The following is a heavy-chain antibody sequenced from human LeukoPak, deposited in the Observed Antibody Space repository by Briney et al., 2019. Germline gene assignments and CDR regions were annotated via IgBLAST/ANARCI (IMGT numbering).Heavy chain of an antibody. CDR3: TTDQVKQWLAHFDY. D-gene: IGHD6-19*01. J-gene: IGHJ4*02. CDR1: GFTFSNAW. Sequence: GGSLRLSCAASGFTFSNAWMSWVRQAPGKGLEWVGRIKSKTDGGTTDYAAPVKGRFTISRDDSKNTLYLQMNSLKTEDTAVYYCTTDQVKQWLAHFDYWGQGTLVTVSS. CDR2: IKSKTDGGTT. V-gene: IGHV3-15*01.